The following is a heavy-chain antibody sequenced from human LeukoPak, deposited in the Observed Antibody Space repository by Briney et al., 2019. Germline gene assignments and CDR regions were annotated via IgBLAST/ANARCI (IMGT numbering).Heavy chain of an antibody. J-gene: IGHJ4*02. V-gene: IGHV3-23*01. CDR1: GFTFSSYA. Sequence: SGGSLRLSCAASGFTFSSYAMSWVRQAPGKGLEWVSAISGSGGSTYYADSVKGRFTISRDNSKNTLYLQMNSLRAEDTAVYYCAKVGGPVGLSRGGPFDYWAREPWSPSPQ. CDR2: ISGSGGST. CDR3: AKVGGPVGLSRGGPFDY. D-gene: IGHD3-16*01.